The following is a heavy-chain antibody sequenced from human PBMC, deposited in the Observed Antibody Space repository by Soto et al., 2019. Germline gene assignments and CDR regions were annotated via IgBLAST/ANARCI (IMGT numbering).Heavy chain of an antibody. J-gene: IGHJ5*02. D-gene: IGHD2-15*01. CDR1: GGSISSGGYS. V-gene: IGHV4-30-2*01. Sequence: SETLSLTCAVSGGSISSGGYSWSWIRQPPGKGLEWIGYIYHSGSTYYNPSLKSRVTISVDRSKNQFSLKLSSVTAADTAVYYCARVVVVAATNWFDPWGQGTLVTAPQ. CDR3: ARVVVVAATNWFDP. CDR2: IYHSGST.